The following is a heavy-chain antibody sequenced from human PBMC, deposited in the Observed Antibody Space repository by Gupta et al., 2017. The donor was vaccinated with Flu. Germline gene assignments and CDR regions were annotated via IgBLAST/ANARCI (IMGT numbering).Heavy chain of an antibody. CDR2: IGYDGSNK. CDR1: GFIFSNYG. V-gene: IGHV3-33*01. CDR3: ARDQGGYTCDS. Sequence: QVQLVESGGGAVQPGRSLRLSCEASGFIFSNYGMHWVRQAPGKGLEWVAVIGYDGSNKYYADSVKGRFTVSRDNSKNTLYLQMNTLRAEDTAEYYCARDQGGYTCDSWGQGALVTVSS. J-gene: IGHJ5*02. D-gene: IGHD5-24*01.